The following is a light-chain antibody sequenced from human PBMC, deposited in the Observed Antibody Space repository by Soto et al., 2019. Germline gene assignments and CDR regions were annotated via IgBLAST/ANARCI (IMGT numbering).Light chain of an antibody. J-gene: IGKJ2*01. CDR1: QSISRS. CDR2: AAS. V-gene: IGKV1-5*01. CDR3: QQYESFPVT. Sequence: DIQMTQSPSTLSASVGDRVTIACRASQSISRSLAWYQQKTGKVPRLLMYAASTLQGGVPSRFSGSGSETEFTLTINSLQPDDFATYYCQQYESFPVTFGQGTMLEI.